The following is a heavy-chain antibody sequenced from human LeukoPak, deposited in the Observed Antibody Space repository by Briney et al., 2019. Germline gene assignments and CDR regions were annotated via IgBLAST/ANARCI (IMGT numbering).Heavy chain of an antibody. J-gene: IGHJ3*02. D-gene: IGHD5-24*01. CDR3: ASWLQLIEDAFDI. Sequence: PGGSLRLSCAASGFTVSSNYMSWVRQAPGKGLEWVSVIYSGGSTYYADSVKGRFTISRDNSKNTLYLQMNSLRAEDTAVYYCASWLQLIEDAFDIWGQGTMVTVSS. V-gene: IGHV3-53*01. CDR2: IYSGGST. CDR1: GFTVSSNY.